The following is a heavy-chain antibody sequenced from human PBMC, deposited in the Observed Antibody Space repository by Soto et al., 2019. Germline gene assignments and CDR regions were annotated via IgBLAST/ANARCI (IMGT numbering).Heavy chain of an antibody. CDR1: GFTFSSYS. J-gene: IGHJ4*02. V-gene: IGHV3-21*01. Sequence: PGGSLRLSCAASGFTFSSYSMNWVRQAPGKGLEWVSSISSSSSYIYYADSVKGRFTISRDNAKNSLYLQMNSLRADDTAVYYCARGGPRNFDYWGQGTLVTVSS. CDR3: ARGGPRNFDY. CDR2: ISSSSSYI.